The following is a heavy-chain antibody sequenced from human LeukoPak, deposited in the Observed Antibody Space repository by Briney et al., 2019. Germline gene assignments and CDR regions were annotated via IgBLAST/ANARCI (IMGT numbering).Heavy chain of an antibody. CDR1: GFTFSGSA. CDR3: TRAMVLDWFDP. J-gene: IGHJ5*02. V-gene: IGHV3-73*01. CDR2: IRSKANSYAT. D-gene: IGHD5-18*01. Sequence: GGSLRLSCAASGFTFSGSAMHWVRQASGKGLEWVGRIRSKANSYATAYAASVKGRFTISRDDSKNTACLQMNSLKTEDTAVYYCTRAMVLDWFDPWGQGTLVTVSS.